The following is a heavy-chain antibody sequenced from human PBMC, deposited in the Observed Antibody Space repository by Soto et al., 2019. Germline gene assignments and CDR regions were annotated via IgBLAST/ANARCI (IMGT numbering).Heavy chain of an antibody. CDR1: GFTFSSHA. CDR3: AKATVLYYDSSPYGMDV. V-gene: IGHV3-23*01. D-gene: IGHD3-22*01. CDR2: ISGSGGST. Sequence: PGRSLRLSCAAFGFTFSSHAMSWVRQATGKGLEWVSAISGSGGSTYYADSVKGRFTISRDNSKNTLYLQMNSLRAEDTAVYYCAKATVLYYDSSPYGMDVWGQGTTVTVSS. J-gene: IGHJ6*02.